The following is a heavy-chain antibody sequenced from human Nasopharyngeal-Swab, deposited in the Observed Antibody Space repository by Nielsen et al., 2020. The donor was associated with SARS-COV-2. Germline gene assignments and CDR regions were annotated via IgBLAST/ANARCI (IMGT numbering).Heavy chain of an antibody. CDR1: GYTFTSYD. J-gene: IGHJ6*02. V-gene: IGHV1-8*01. CDR2: KNPNSGNT. D-gene: IGHD3-3*01. Sequence: ASVKVSCKASGYTFTSYDINWVRQATGQGLEWMGWKNPNSGNTGYAQKFQGRVTMTRNTSISTAYMELSSLRSEDTAVYYCARAPTGTIFGVVLLYYYGMDVWGQGTTVTVSS. CDR3: ARAPTGTIFGVVLLYYYGMDV.